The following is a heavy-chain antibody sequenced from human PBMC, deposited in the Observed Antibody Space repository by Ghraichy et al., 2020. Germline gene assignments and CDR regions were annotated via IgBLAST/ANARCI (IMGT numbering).Heavy chain of an antibody. D-gene: IGHD6-13*01. CDR2: IYSGGST. CDR1: GFTVSSNY. J-gene: IGHJ2*01. Sequence: GGSLRLSCAASGFTVSSNYMSWVRQAPGKGLEWVSVIYSGGSTYYADSVKGRFTISRDNSKNTLYLQMNSLRAEDTAVYYCARDEQSDWYFDLWGRGTLVTVSS. V-gene: IGHV3-66*02. CDR3: ARDEQSDWYFDL.